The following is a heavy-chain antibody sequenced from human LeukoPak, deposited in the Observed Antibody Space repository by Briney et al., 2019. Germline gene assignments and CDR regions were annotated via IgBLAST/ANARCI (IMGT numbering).Heavy chain of an antibody. V-gene: IGHV4-39*01. CDR1: GGSISSNSYY. J-gene: IGHJ4*02. CDR3: ARHLMFRDSTYGPHLDY. CDR2: YYYSGST. Sequence: SETLSLACTVSGGSISSNSYYWGRTRRSQGKGLEGIGSYYYSGSTYNNPSLRSRITISVDTSKNHFSLKLISVTAADTTVYYCARHLMFRDSTYGPHLDYWGQGTLVTVSS. D-gene: IGHD3-10*01.